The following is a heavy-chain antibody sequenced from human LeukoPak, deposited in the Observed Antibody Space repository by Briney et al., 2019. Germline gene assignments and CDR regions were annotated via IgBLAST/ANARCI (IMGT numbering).Heavy chain of an antibody. CDR1: GFTFSSYA. D-gene: IGHD4-23*01. CDR2: ISGSAGST. V-gene: IGHV3-23*01. Sequence: QPGGSLRLSCAASGFTFSSYAMNWVRQAPGKGLEWVSIISGSAGSTYYADSVKGRFTTSRDNSKNTLFLQMNSLRAEDTAVYYCAKDRSLDGGNSNGYFDSWGQGTLVTVSS. J-gene: IGHJ4*02. CDR3: AKDRSLDGGNSNGYFDS.